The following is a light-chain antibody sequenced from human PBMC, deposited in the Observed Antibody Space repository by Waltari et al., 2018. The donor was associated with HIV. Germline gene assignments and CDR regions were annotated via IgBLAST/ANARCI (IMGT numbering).Light chain of an antibody. V-gene: IGKV4-1*01. CDR2: WAS. CDR1: RTVLYNRNY. J-gene: IGKJ4*01. CDR3: QQYYTLRST. Sequence: DIVMTQSPDSLAVSLGARGTVTCTSSRTVLYNRNYLAWYQQKPGQPPKVLIYWASTRAIGVPDRFSGSGSGTDFSLTISRVQADDVAIYYCQQYYTLRSTFGGGTKIEI.